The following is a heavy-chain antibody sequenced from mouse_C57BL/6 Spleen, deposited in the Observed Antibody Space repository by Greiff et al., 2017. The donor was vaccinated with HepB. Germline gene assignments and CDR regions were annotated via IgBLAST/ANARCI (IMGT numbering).Heavy chain of an antibody. J-gene: IGHJ2*01. CDR1: YTFTDYYM. V-gene: IGHV1-83*01. D-gene: IGHD1-1*01. CDR3: RFITTVVAPNY. CDR2: YPGSGNTY. Sequence: VQLQQSGPELVKPGASVKMSCKASGYTFTDYYMHWVKQKPGKGLEWIGEIYPGSGNTYYNEKFKGKATLTADTSSSTAYMQLSSLTSEDSAVYFCARFITTVVAPNYWGQGTTLTVSS.